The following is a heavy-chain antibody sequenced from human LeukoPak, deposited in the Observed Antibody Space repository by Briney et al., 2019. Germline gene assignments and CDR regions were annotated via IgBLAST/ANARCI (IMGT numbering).Heavy chain of an antibody. CDR1: GYTFTNYW. CDR3: ARKSYSARWHYFDY. Sequence: PGESLKISCKGSGYTFTNYWIGWVRQMPGKGLEWMGIIYHDDSDPRYSPSFQGQVTISVDKSISTAYLEWSSLEASDTAIYYCARKSYSARWHYFDYWGQGTLVTVSS. J-gene: IGHJ4*02. D-gene: IGHD5-24*01. CDR2: IYHDDSDP. V-gene: IGHV5-51*01.